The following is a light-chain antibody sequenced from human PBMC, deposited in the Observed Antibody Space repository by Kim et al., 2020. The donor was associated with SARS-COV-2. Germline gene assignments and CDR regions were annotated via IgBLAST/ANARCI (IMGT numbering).Light chain of an antibody. J-gene: IGLJ1*01. CDR1: SNDVGVYNY. CDR2: DVT. Sequence: PGQSVTDSCAGTSNDVGVYNYVSWYQQHPGKAPKLIISDVTQRPSGVPDRFSGSKSGNTASLTISGLQPEDEADYHCCSYARRKIVFGTGTKVTVL. CDR3: CSYARRKIV. V-gene: IGLV2-11*03.